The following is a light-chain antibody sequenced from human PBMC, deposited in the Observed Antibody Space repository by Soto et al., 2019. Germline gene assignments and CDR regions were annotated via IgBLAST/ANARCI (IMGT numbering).Light chain of an antibody. J-gene: IGLJ1*01. V-gene: IGLV2-8*02. CDR2: EVS. CDR1: SSDVGGYNY. Sequence: QSALTQPPSASRSPGQSVTISCTGTSSDVGGYNYVSWYQQYPGEAPKLMIYEVSKRPSGVTDRFSGSKSGNTASLTVSGLQAEDEADYYCSSYAGSKTFVFGNGTKVTVL. CDR3: SSYAGSKTFV.